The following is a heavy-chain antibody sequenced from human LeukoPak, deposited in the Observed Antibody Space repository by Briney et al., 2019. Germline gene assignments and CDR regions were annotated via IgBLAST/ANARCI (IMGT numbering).Heavy chain of an antibody. J-gene: IGHJ6*02. Sequence: SETLSLTCTVSGGSISSYYWSWIRQPAGKGLEWIGEINHSGSTNYNPSLKSRVTISVDTSKNQFSLKLSSVTAADTAVYYCARLVVAGSYYYYGMDVWGQGTTVTVSS. CDR3: ARLVVAGSYYYYGMDV. CDR2: INHSGST. V-gene: IGHV4-34*01. D-gene: IGHD2-15*01. CDR1: GGSISSYY.